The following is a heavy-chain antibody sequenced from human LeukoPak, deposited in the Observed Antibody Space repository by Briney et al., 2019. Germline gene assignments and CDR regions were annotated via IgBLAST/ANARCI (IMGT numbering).Heavy chain of an antibody. J-gene: IGHJ5*02. D-gene: IGHD3-3*01. CDR2: MYHSGIT. V-gene: IGHV4-39*01. Sequence: NPSETLSLTCTVSGGSISRGDYYWGWIRQPPGMGLEWIGSMYHSGITYYNPSLKSRVTISADTSKNQFSLKLSSVTAADTAVYYCARHVYPREILRFLEWLRNWFDPWGQGTLVTVSS. CDR3: ARHVYPREILRFLEWLRNWFDP. CDR1: GGSISRGDYY.